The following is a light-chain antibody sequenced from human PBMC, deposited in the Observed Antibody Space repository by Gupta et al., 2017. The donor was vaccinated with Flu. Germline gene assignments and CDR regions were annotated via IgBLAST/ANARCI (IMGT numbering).Light chain of an antibody. CDR2: KAS. V-gene: IGKV1-5*03. CDR1: QSVRTW. CDR3: QQYATYSWT. J-gene: IGKJ1*01. Sequence: FTLLASVGERVSIACRYSQSVRTWLGWYQQKPGKVPKLLISKASILESGVPSRFTGSGSGTEFTLTIIGIQPDDFATYYFQQYATYSWTFGQGTKVEIK.